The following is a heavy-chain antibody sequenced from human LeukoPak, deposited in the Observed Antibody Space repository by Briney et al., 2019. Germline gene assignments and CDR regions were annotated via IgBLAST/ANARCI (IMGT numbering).Heavy chain of an antibody. J-gene: IGHJ4*02. CDR3: ARDCYLEYYYESSGPLDY. CDR2: INPNSGGT. Sequence: GASVKVSCKASGYTFTGYYMHWVRQAPGQGLEWMGWINPNSGGTNYAQKFQGRVTMTRDTSISTAYMELSRLRSDDTAVYYCARDCYLEYYYESSGPLDYWGQGTLVTVSS. CDR1: GYTFTGYY. D-gene: IGHD3-22*01. V-gene: IGHV1-2*02.